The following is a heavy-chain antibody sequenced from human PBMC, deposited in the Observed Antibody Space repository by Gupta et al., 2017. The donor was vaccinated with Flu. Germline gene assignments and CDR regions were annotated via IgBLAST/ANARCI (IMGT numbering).Heavy chain of an antibody. CDR3: ARDRGAFDI. CDR1: GFTFSSYW. CDR2: IKQDGSEK. V-gene: IGHV3-7*04. Sequence: EVQLVESGGGLVQPGGSLRLPCAASGFTFSSYWMSWVRQAPGKGLEWVANIKQDGSEKDYVDSVKGRFTISRDNAKNSLYLKMNSLRAEDTAVYYCARDRGAFDIWGQGTMVTVSS. J-gene: IGHJ3*02.